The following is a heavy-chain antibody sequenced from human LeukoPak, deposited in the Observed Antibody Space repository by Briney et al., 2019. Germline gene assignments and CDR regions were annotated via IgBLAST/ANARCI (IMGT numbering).Heavy chain of an antibody. J-gene: IGHJ4*02. V-gene: IGHV3-7*01. Sequence: GGSLRLSCAASGFTFSSYWMSWVRQAPGKGLEWVANIKQDGSEKYYVDSVKGRFTISRDNAKNSLYLQMNSLRAEDTALYYCATSARTYIGSSLDYWGQGTLVTVSS. D-gene: IGHD2-15*01. CDR1: GFTFSSYW. CDR3: ATSARTYIGSSLDY. CDR2: IKQDGSEK.